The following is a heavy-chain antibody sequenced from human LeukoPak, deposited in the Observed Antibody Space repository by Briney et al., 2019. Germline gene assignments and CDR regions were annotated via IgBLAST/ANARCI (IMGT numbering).Heavy chain of an antibody. CDR2: INSDGSST. V-gene: IGHV3-74*01. D-gene: IGHD3-3*01. Sequence: GGSLRLSCAASGFTFSSYWMHWVRQAPGKGLVWVSRINSDGSSTSYADSVKGRFTISRDNAKNTLYLQMNSLRAEDTAVYYCARGRGDFWSGYYGLETFYYYYGMDVWGQGTTVTVSS. CDR3: ARGRGDFWSGYYGLETFYYYYGMDV. J-gene: IGHJ6*02. CDR1: GFTFSSYW.